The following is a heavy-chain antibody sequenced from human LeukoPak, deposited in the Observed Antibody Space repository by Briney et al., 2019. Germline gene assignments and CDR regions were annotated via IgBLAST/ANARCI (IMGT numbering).Heavy chain of an antibody. CDR3: ARETPRRGETRDGYR. Sequence: GGSLRLSCAASGFTFKKYWMDWVRQVPGKGLECLANIKEDGSETYYADSVKGRFTISRDNPKNLLFLQINSLRVEDTAVYYCARETPRRGETRDGYRWGQGTLVTVSS. CDR1: GFTFKKYW. V-gene: IGHV3-7*01. J-gene: IGHJ4*02. D-gene: IGHD5-24*01. CDR2: IKEDGSET.